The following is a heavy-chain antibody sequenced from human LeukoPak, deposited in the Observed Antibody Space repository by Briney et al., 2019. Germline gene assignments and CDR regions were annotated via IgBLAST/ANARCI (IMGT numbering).Heavy chain of an antibody. V-gene: IGHV3-7*01. CDR1: GFTFSSYL. Sequence: PGGSLLHSCAASGFTFSSYLMSWVRQAPGKGLEWVANIKQDGSEKYYVDSVKGRFTISRDNAKNSLYLQMNSLRAEDTAVYYCAREIIQDSGFDYWGQGTLVTVSS. CDR3: AREIIQDSGFDY. CDR2: IKQDGSEK. J-gene: IGHJ4*02. D-gene: IGHD6-19*01.